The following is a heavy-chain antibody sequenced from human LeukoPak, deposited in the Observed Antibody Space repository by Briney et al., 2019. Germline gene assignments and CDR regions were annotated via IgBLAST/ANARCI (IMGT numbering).Heavy chain of an antibody. D-gene: IGHD3-10*01. CDR1: GYTFTGYY. Sequence: ASVKVSCKASGYTFTGYYMHWVRQAPEQGLEWMGWLNPNSGGTNYAQKLQGRVTMTTDTSTSTAYMELRSLRSDDTAVYYCARPTHDYGSGSSDYFDYWGQGTLVTVSS. CDR3: ARPTHDYGSGSSDYFDY. CDR2: LNPNSGGT. V-gene: IGHV1-2*02. J-gene: IGHJ4*02.